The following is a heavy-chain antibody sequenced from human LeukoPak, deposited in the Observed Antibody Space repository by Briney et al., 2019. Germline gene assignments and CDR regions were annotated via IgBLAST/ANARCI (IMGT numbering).Heavy chain of an antibody. CDR3: ARVVVGAIDY. CDR2: IYSGGST. CDR1: GFTVSSNY. V-gene: IGHV3-66*01. J-gene: IGHJ4*02. D-gene: IGHD1-26*01. Sequence: TGGSLRLSCAASGFTVSSNYMSWVRQAPGKGLEWVSFIYSGGSTYYPDSVKGRFTISRDNSKNTLYPQMNSLGAEDTAVYYCARVVVGAIDYWGQGTLVTVSS.